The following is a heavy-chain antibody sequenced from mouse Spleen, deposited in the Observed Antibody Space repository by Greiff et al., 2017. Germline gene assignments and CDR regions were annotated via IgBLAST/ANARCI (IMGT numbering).Heavy chain of an antibody. J-gene: IGHJ3*01. Sequence: QVQLQQSGPQLVRPGASVKISCKASGYSFTSYWMHWVKQRPGQGLEWIGMIDPSDSETRLNQKFKDKATLTVDKSSSTAYMQLSSPTSEDSAVYYCARPFDAAWFAYWGQGTLVTVSA. CDR3: ARPFDAAWFAY. CDR2: IDPSDSET. CDR1: GYSFTSYW. V-gene: IGHV1S127*01.